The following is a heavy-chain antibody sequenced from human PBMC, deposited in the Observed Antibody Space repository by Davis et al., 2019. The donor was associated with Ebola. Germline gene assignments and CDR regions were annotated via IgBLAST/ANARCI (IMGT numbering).Heavy chain of an antibody. D-gene: IGHD5-12*01. J-gene: IGHJ4*02. CDR1: GYTLTELS. V-gene: IGHV1-24*01. Sequence: ASVKVSCKVSGYTLTELSMHWVRQAPGKGLEWMGGFDPEDGETIYAQKFQGRVTMTEDTSTDTAYMELSSLRSEDTAVYYCATFQGGYSGYGLFDYWGQGTLVTVSS. CDR2: FDPEDGET. CDR3: ATFQGGYSGYGLFDY.